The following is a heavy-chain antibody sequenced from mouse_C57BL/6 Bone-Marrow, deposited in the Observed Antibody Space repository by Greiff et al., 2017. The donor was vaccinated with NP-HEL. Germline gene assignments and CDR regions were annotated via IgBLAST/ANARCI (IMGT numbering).Heavy chain of an antibody. CDR2: INPSSGYT. V-gene: IGHV1-7*01. J-gene: IGHJ1*03. D-gene: IGHD1-1*01. CDR3: ARGPHYGSSYGDV. Sequence: QVHVKQSGAELAKPGASVKLSCKASGYTFTSYWMHWVKQRPGQGLEWIGYINPSSGYTKYNQKFKDKATLTADKSSSTAYMQLSSLTYEDSAVYYCARGPHYGSSYGDVWGTGTTVTVSS. CDR1: GYTFTSYW.